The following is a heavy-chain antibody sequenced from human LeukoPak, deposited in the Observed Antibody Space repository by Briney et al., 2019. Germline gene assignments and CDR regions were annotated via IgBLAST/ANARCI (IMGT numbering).Heavy chain of an antibody. CDR3: ARDHEYYYGSGSYYPGGCDY. J-gene: IGHJ4*02. V-gene: IGHV1-46*01. Sequence: ASVKVSCKASGYTFTGYYMHWVRQAPGQGLEWMGIINPSGGSTTYAQKFQGRVTMTRDTSTSTVYMELSSLRSEDTAVYYCARDHEYYYGSGSYYPGGCDYWGQGTLVTVSS. CDR2: INPSGGST. D-gene: IGHD3-10*01. CDR1: GYTFTGYY.